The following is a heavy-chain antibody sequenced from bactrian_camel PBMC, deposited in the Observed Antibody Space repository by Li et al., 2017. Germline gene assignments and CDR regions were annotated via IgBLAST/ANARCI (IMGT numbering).Heavy chain of an antibody. CDR1: GYRYDTYC. CDR2: LDSAGSR. D-gene: IGHD6*01. Sequence: HVQLVESGGGSVQAGGSLRLSCAAPGYRYDTYCVGWFRQAPGQGREGIARLDSAGSRRYADSVKGRFTISRDNAKNTMYLQMNSLKSEDTAVYYCSTGVVAGRTGQVTQVTVS. V-gene: IGHV3S26*01. J-gene: IGHJ4*01.